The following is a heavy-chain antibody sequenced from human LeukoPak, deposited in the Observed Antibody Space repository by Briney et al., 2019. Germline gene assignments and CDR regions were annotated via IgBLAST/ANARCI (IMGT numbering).Heavy chain of an antibody. V-gene: IGHV4-39*07. D-gene: IGHD1-1*01. CDR3: QLVVDDDFPYYYYMDV. Sequence: PSETLSLTCTVSGGSISSSSYYWGWIRQPPGKGLEWIGSIYYSGSTYYNPSLKSRVTISVDTSKNQFSLKLSSVTAADTAVYYCQLVVDDDFPYYYYMDVWGKGTTVTVSS. CDR2: IYYSGST. CDR1: GGSISSSSYY. J-gene: IGHJ6*03.